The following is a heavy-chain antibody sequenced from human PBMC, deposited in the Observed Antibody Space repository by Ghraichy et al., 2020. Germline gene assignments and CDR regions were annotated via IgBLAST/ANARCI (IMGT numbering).Heavy chain of an antibody. J-gene: IGHJ6*02. CDR3: AASLVDFYYYGINV. V-gene: IGHV3-11*01. CDR2: INIGGDTT. D-gene: IGHD1-26*01. CDR1: GFTFGDYH. Sequence: LTCAASGFTFGDYHMSWIRQAPGKGLEWVAYINIGGDTTYYADSVKGRFTISRDNAKNSLHLQMNTVRADDTAVYYCAASLVDFYYYGINVWGQGTTVTVSS.